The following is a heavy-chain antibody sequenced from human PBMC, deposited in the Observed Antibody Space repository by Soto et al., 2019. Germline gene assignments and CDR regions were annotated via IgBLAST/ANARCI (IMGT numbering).Heavy chain of an antibody. D-gene: IGHD5-12*01. J-gene: IGHJ5*02. Sequence: QVQLQESGPGLMKPSQTLSLTCTVSGDSISSVYNYWSWIRQPPGEGLEWIEFISYSGTTSYSPSLKSRLAISLDTSKNQFSLSLTSVTAADTAVYYCARGRGYSYGLDPWGQGTLVTVSS. CDR2: ISYSGTT. CDR1: GDSISSVYNY. CDR3: ARGRGYSYGLDP. V-gene: IGHV4-30-4*01.